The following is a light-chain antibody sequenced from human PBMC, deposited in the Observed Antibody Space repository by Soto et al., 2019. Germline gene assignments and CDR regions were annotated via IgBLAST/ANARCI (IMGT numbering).Light chain of an antibody. V-gene: IGKV2-28*01. J-gene: IGKJ5*01. Sequence: DIVMTQSPLSLGVTPGEPASISCRSSQSLLYSDGDNYLDWYLQKPGQSPQLLIYLAYTRASGVPARFSGSGSGTYCTLKISRVEAEDVGLYYCMQALQTPNTFGQGTRRDIK. CDR3: MQALQTPNT. CDR2: LAY. CDR1: QSLLYSDGDNY.